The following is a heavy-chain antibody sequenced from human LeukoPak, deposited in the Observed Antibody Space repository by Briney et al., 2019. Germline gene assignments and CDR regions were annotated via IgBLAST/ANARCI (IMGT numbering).Heavy chain of an antibody. D-gene: IGHD3-16*02. CDR1: GVTFSNYV. CDR3: AREGLYFPNPSSYHRHAFDV. Sequence: ASVKLSCKASGVTFSNYVITWVRQAPGQGLEWMVGITPTFGVSNFAETLKSRVTITADKSTKTVHLKLSSLSAEDTAVYYCAREGLYFPNPSSYHRHAFDVWGKGTVVIVSS. J-gene: IGHJ3*01. V-gene: IGHV1-69*10. CDR2: ITPTFGVS.